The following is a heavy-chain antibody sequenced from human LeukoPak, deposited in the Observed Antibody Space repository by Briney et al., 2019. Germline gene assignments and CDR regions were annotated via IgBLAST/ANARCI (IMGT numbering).Heavy chain of an antibody. Sequence: ASVKVSCKASGFTFTSYGISWVRQAPGQGLEWMGCISAYNGKTNYAQKFQGRVTMTTDTSTSTAYMDLRSLRSDDTAVYYCARGGALTSFDSWGQGTLITVSS. J-gene: IGHJ4*02. D-gene: IGHD1-26*01. V-gene: IGHV1-18*01. CDR3: ARGGALTSFDS. CDR2: ISAYNGKT. CDR1: GFTFTSYG.